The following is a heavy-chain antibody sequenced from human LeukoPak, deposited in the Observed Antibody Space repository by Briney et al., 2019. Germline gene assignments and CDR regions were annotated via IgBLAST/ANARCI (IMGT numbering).Heavy chain of an antibody. Sequence: GASVKVSCKASGYTFTSYDINWVRQAPGQGLEWMGGIIPIFGTANYAQKFQGRVTITADKSTSTAYMELSSLRSEDTAVYYCAREGVVYSSSWRAFDIWGQGTMVTVSS. CDR3: AREGVVYSSSWRAFDI. J-gene: IGHJ3*02. CDR1: GYTFTSYD. D-gene: IGHD6-13*01. V-gene: IGHV1-69*06. CDR2: IIPIFGTA.